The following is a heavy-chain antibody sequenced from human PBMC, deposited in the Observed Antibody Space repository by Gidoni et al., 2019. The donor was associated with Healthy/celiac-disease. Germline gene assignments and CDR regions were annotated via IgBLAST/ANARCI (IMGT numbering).Heavy chain of an antibody. CDR2: ISYDGSNK. J-gene: IGHJ4*02. CDR3: AKVRYSSGWYGTHFDY. Sequence: QVQLVASGGGVVQPGRSLRLSCAASGFTFSSSGMHWVRQAPGKGLEWVAVISYDGSNKYYADSVKGRFTISRDNSKNTLYLQMNSRRAEDTAVYYCAKVRYSSGWYGTHFDYWGQGTLVTVSS. CDR1: GFTFSSSG. V-gene: IGHV3-30*18. D-gene: IGHD6-19*01.